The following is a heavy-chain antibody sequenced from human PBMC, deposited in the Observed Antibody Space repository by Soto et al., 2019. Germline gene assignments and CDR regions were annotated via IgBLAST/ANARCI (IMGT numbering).Heavy chain of an antibody. CDR2: IKQDGSEK. CDR1: GFTFSSYW. V-gene: IGHV3-7*01. Sequence: EVQLVESGGGLVQPGGSLRLSCAASGFTFSSYWMSWVRQAPGKGLEWVANIKQDGSEKYYVDSVKGRFTISRDNTKNSLYLQMNSLRAEDTAVYYCARIYGDYVEYFQHWGQGTLVTVSS. D-gene: IGHD4-17*01. CDR3: ARIYGDYVEYFQH. J-gene: IGHJ1*01.